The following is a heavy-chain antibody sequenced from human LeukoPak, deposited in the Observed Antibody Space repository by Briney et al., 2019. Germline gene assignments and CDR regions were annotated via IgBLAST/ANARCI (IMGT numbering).Heavy chain of an antibody. CDR2: ISGSGGST. J-gene: IGHJ4*02. CDR1: GFTFSSYG. CDR3: ARFTRSASYEVY. Sequence: GGTLRLSCAASGFTFSSYGMSWVRQAPGKGLEWVSAISGSGGSTYYADSVKGRFTISRDNSKNTLYLQMNSLRVEDTAIYYCARFTRSASYEVYWGQGTLVTVSS. V-gene: IGHV3-23*01. D-gene: IGHD3-10*01.